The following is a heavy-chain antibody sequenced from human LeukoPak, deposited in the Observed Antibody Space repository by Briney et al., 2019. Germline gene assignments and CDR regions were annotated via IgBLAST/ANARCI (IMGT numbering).Heavy chain of an antibody. V-gene: IGHV1-69*13. CDR1: GYIFTNYA. J-gene: IGHJ6*03. D-gene: IGHD3-10*01. CDR3: ARAETMVRGVIFYYYYMDV. Sequence: SVKVSCKASGYIFTNYAISWVRQAPGQGLEWMGGIIPIFGTANYAQKFQGRVTITADESTSTAYMELSSLRSEDTAVYYCARAETMVRGVIFYYYYMDVWGKGTTVTISS. CDR2: IIPIFGTA.